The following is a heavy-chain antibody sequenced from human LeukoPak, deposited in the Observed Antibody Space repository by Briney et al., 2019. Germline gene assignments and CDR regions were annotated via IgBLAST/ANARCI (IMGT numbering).Heavy chain of an antibody. V-gene: IGHV4-61*01. D-gene: IGHD4-17*01. CDR3: ARDGQDYGDYDYYYGMDV. CDR1: GGSVSSGSYY. Sequence: SETLSLTCTVSGGSVSSGSYYWSWIRQPPGKGLEWIGYIYYSGITNYNPSLKSRVTISIDTSKNQFSLKLTSVTAADTAVYYCARDGQDYGDYDYYYGMDVWGKGTTVTVSS. J-gene: IGHJ6*04. CDR2: IYYSGIT.